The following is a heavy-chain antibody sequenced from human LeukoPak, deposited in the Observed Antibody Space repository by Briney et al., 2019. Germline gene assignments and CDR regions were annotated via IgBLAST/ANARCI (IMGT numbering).Heavy chain of an antibody. V-gene: IGHV4-34*01. D-gene: IGHD3-22*01. CDR2: INHSGST. CDR3: ARVKYYDSSGSNYYYGMDV. J-gene: IGHJ6*02. Sequence: SETLSLTCAVYGGSFSGCYWSWIRQPPGKGLEWIGEINHSGSTNYNPSLKSRVTISVDTSKNQFSLKLSSVTAADTAVYYCARVKYYDSSGSNYYYGMDVWGQGTTVTVSS. CDR1: GGSFSGCY.